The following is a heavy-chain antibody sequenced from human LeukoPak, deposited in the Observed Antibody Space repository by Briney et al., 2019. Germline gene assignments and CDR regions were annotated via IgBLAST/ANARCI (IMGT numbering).Heavy chain of an antibody. J-gene: IGHJ4*02. CDR1: GFTFNTYT. Sequence: GGSLRLSCAASGFTFNTYTMNWVRQAPGKGLEWVSCISSSSSIIYYTDSVKGRFTISRDNAKNSLYLQMNSLKTEDTAVYYCTRRDRSGYYSFDYWGQGTLVTVSS. D-gene: IGHD3-22*01. CDR2: ISSSSSII. CDR3: TRRDRSGYYSFDY. V-gene: IGHV3-48*01.